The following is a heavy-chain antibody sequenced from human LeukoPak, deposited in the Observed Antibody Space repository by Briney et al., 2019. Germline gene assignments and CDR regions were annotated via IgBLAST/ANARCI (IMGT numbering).Heavy chain of an antibody. CDR1: GDSISSSSYY. V-gene: IGHV4-39*07. Sequence: SETLSLTCTVSGDSISSSSYYWGWIRQPPGKGLEWIGSIFYSGSTHYNPSLKSRITISLDTSKNQFSLKLRSVTAADTAVYYCARDKEWLAPFDYWGQGTLVTVSS. J-gene: IGHJ4*02. CDR2: IFYSGST. CDR3: ARDKEWLAPFDY. D-gene: IGHD6-19*01.